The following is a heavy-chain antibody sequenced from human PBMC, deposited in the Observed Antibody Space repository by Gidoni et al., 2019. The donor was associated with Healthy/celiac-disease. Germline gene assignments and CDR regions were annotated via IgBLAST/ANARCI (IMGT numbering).Heavy chain of an antibody. CDR2: INSDGSST. D-gene: IGHD6-13*01. Sequence: EVQLVESGGGLVQPGGSLRLSCAASGFTFSSYWMHWVRQAPGKGLVWVSRINSDGSSTSYADSVKGRFTISRDNAKNTLYLQMNSLRAEDTAVYYCARVLQQLVRSGWLRSFDYWGQGTLVTVSS. CDR1: GFTFSSYW. CDR3: ARVLQQLVRSGWLRSFDY. V-gene: IGHV3-74*01. J-gene: IGHJ4*02.